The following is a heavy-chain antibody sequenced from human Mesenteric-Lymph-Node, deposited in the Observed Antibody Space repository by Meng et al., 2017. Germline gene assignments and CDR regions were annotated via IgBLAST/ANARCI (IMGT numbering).Heavy chain of an antibody. J-gene: IGHJ4*02. Sequence: HVQWVQTGSEVNEPGASVKVTCNAAVGTVSSYAISWVRQAPGQGLEWMGGIIPIFGTANYAQKFQGRVTITADKSTSTAYMELSSLRSEDTAVYYCADSVGYSYGSFDYWGQGTLVTVSS. V-gene: IGHV1-69*06. CDR1: VGTVSSYA. CDR2: IIPIFGTA. CDR3: ADSVGYSYGSFDY. D-gene: IGHD5-18*01.